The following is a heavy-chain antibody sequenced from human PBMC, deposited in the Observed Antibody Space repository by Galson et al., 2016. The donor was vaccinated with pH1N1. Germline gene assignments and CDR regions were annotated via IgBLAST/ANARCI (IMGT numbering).Heavy chain of an antibody. CDR1: GHKFTSSW. V-gene: IGHV5-51*01. CDR3: ARQNDYGDYRGDAFDI. Sequence: QSGAEVKKPVESLKISCKGSGHKFTSSWIGWVRQMPGKGLEWMGIIYLGGSLIRYRPSSQGQVTISADKSVNIVYLEWGSLKASDTAMYYCARQNDYGDYRGDAFDIWGQGTMVTVSS. J-gene: IGHJ3*02. CDR2: IYLGGSLI. D-gene: IGHD4-17*01.